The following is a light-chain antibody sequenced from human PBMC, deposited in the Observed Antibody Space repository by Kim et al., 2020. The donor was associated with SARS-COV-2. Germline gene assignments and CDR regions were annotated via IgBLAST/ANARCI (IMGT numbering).Light chain of an antibody. CDR2: WAS. J-gene: IGKJ4*01. CDR3: QQYYSTPLT. CDR1: QSLLYSSTNKNF. Sequence: ATINCKSNQSLLYSSTNKNFLSWYQQRPGQPPRLLIYWASTRESGVPDRFSGSGSGTDFTLTISSLQAEDVAVYYCQQYYSTPLTFGGGTKVDIK. V-gene: IGKV4-1*01.